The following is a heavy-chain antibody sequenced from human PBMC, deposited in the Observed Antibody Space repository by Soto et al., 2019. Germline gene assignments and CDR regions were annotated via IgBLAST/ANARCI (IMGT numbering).Heavy chain of an antibody. CDR2: IIPIFGTA. D-gene: IGHD3-22*01. J-gene: IGHJ6*02. Sequence: QVQLVQSGAEVKKPGSSVKVSCKASGGTFSSYAISWVRQAPGQGLEWMGGIIPIFGTANYAQKFQGRVTITADESTSTAYMELRSLRSEDTAVYYCASYYYDSSGYYYRHYYYYGMDVWGQGTTVTVSS. CDR1: GGTFSSYA. CDR3: ASYYYDSSGYYYRHYYYYGMDV. V-gene: IGHV1-69*01.